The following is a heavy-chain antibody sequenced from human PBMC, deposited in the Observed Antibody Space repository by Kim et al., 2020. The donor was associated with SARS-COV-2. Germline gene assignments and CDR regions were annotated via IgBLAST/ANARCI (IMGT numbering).Heavy chain of an antibody. V-gene: IGHV3-23*01. CDR2: ITKYDGRT. CDR3: AKDHPSSGWPTFDY. Sequence: GGSLRLSCAASRYSINTFAMSWVRQAPGKGLEWVSAITKYDGRTYYADSVRGRFTISRDNSKNTVYLQMDSLRAEDTGLYYCAKDHPSSGWPTFDYWGQG. J-gene: IGHJ4*02. CDR1: RYSINTFA. D-gene: IGHD6-19*01.